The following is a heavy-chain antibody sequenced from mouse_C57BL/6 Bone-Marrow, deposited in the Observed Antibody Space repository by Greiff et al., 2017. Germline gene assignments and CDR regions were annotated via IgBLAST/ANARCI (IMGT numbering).Heavy chain of an antibody. V-gene: IGHV1-81*01. J-gene: IGHJ4*01. CDR1: GYTFTSYG. Sequence: VQRVESGAELARPGASVKLSCKASGYTFTSYGISWVKQRTGQGLEWIGEIYPRSGNTYYNEKFKGKATLTADKSSSTAYMELRSLTSEDSAVYFCARETAQATKAMDYWGQGTSVTVSS. D-gene: IGHD3-2*02. CDR3: ARETAQATKAMDY. CDR2: IYPRSGNT.